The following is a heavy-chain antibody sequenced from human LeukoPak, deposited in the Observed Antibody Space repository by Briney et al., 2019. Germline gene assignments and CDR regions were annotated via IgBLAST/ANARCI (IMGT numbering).Heavy chain of an antibody. CDR1: GYACINYV. D-gene: IGHD6-6*01. CDR2: RIIYNGNT. CDR3: ARGGPFPSSSSSREYYLDY. Sequence: ASVKVSCKASGYACINYVISWVRQAPGQGLEWMGWRIIYNGNTDYKLQGRGTMTTYTSTTTAYMELRRLRSDDTAVYYCARGGPFPSSSSSREYYLDYWGQGTLVTVSS. J-gene: IGHJ4*02. V-gene: IGHV1-18*01.